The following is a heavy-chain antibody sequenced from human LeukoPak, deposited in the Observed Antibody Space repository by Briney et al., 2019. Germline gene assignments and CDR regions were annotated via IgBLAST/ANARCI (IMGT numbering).Heavy chain of an antibody. Sequence: PSETLSLTCTVSGDSTTSYYWSWIRQPPGKGREWIGYIYYSGSTNYNPSLMSRVAIAVDTSTNQFSLKLTSVTAADTAVYYRARGEDSSGYYPYYFDCWGQGTLVTVSS. CDR1: GDSTTSYY. V-gene: IGHV4-59*13. J-gene: IGHJ4*02. CDR3: ARGEDSSGYYPYYFDC. CDR2: IYYSGST. D-gene: IGHD3-22*01.